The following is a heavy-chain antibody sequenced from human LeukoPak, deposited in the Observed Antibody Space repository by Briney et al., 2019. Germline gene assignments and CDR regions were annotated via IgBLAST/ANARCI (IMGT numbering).Heavy chain of an antibody. CDR1: GGSISSSSYY. V-gene: IGHV4-39*01. Sequence: PSETLSLTCTVSGGSISSSSYYWGWIRQPPGKGLEWIGSIYYSGSTYYNPSLKSRVTISVDTSKNQFSLKLSSVTAADTAVYYCARLTMIPLYYFDYWGQGTLVTVSS. CDR3: ARLTMIPLYYFDY. J-gene: IGHJ4*02. D-gene: IGHD3-22*01. CDR2: IYYSGST.